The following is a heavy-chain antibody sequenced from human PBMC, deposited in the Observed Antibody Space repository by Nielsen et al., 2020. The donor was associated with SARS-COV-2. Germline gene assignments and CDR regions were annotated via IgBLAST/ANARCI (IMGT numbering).Heavy chain of an antibody. CDR3: VRVRDDGYYYDTGPFDY. CDR2: INTDGSRT. J-gene: IGHJ4*02. V-gene: IGHV3-74*01. Sequence: GESLKISCAASGFAFSDFYMTWIRQAPGKGLMWVSRINTDGSRTAYADSVKGRFTISRDNARDTVYLQLNSLSADDTAVYYCVRVRDDGYYYDTGPFDYWGQGALVTVSS. D-gene: IGHD3-22*01. CDR1: GFAFSDFY.